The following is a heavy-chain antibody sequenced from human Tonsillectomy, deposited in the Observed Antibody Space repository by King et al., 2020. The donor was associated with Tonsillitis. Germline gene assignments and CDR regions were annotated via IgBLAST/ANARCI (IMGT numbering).Heavy chain of an antibody. Sequence: VQLVQSGGGLVQPGRSLRLSCAASGFTFDDYAMHWVRQAPGKGLEWVSGISWNSGSIGYADSVKGRFTISRDNDKNSLYLQMNSLRAEDTALYYCAKDGIPIITPTYGMDVWGQGTTVTVSS. CDR1: GFTFDDYA. V-gene: IGHV3-9*01. D-gene: IGHD3-10*01. CDR2: ISWNSGSI. CDR3: AKDGIPIITPTYGMDV. J-gene: IGHJ6*02.